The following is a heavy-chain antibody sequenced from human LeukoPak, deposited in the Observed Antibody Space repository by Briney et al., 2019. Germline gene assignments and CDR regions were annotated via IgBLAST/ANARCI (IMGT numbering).Heavy chain of an antibody. V-gene: IGHV4-34*01. J-gene: IGHJ4*02. CDR1: GGSFSGYY. CDR3: ARGQGDRYSNYFDY. CDR2: IDHSAST. Sequence: SETLSLTCAVYGGSFSGYYWSWIRQPPGKGLEWIGDIDHSASTNYNPSLKSRVTISLDTSQIQLSLNLNSVTAADTAVYYCARGQGDRYSNYFDYWGQGTLVTVPS. D-gene: IGHD2-21*02.